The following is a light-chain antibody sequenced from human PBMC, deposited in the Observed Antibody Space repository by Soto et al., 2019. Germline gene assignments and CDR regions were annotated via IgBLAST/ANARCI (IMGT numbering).Light chain of an antibody. V-gene: IGKV1-27*01. CDR3: QKYDSAPLT. CDR2: AAS. CDR1: QGIRNY. J-gene: IGKJ1*01. Sequence: IVMTQSPSSLSASVWDRVTITWLAGQGIRNYLAWYQQRPGKLPRLLIYAASTLQSGVPSRFSGSGSGTDFTLTISSLQPEDVATYYCQKYDSAPLTFGQGTKVDI.